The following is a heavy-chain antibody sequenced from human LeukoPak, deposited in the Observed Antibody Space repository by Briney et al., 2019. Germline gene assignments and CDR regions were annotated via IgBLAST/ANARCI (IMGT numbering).Heavy chain of an antibody. CDR3: ATEMDYYYDSSGFDY. J-gene: IGHJ4*02. D-gene: IGHD3-22*01. CDR2: IDTNGST. Sequence: PSETVSLTGTGSGVSISSYHWSWLRQPAGKGLEGSGRIDTNGSTNYNPSLKSRVTMSVDTSKNQFSLKLSSVTAADTAVYYCATEMDYYYDSSGFDYWGQGTLVTVSS. V-gene: IGHV4-4*07. CDR1: GVSISSYH.